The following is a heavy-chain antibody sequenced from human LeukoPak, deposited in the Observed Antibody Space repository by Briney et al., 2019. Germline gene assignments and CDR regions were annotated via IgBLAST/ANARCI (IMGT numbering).Heavy chain of an antibody. J-gene: IGHJ3*02. CDR2: INPSGGST. Sequence: GASVRVSCKASGYTFTSYFIHWVRQAPGQGLEWMGTINPSGGSTSYAQTFQGRVTLTRDTSTSTVYMEVSSLRPEDTAVYYCARPCSLESTHCRDAFDIWGQGTMVTGSS. CDR3: ARPCSLESTHCRDAFDI. CDR1: GYTFTSYF. V-gene: IGHV1-46*01. D-gene: IGHD2-2*01.